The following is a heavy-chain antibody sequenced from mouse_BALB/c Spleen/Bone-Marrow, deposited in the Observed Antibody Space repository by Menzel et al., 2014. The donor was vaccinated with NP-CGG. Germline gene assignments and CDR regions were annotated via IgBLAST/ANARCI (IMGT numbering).Heavy chain of an antibody. Sequence: EVKLVESGGGLVQPGGSRKLSCAASGFTFSSFGMHWVRQAPERGLEWVAYISSGTSTICYADTVKGRFTISRDNPKNTLFLQMTSLRSEDTAIYYCARDDGYYIRNAMDYWGQGTSVTVSS. D-gene: IGHD2-3*01. CDR3: ARDDGYYIRNAMDY. CDR2: ISSGTSTI. V-gene: IGHV5-17*02. J-gene: IGHJ4*01. CDR1: GFTFSSFG.